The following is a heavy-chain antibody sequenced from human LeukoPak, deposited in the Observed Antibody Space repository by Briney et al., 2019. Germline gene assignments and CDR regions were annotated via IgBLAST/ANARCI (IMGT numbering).Heavy chain of an antibody. CDR1: GFTFSSYW. CDR2: IQQGGSHK. V-gene: IGHV3-7*04. J-gene: IGHJ2*01. CDR3: ARGVPSTISGWFFDL. D-gene: IGHD2-2*01. Sequence: PGGSLRLSCVASGFTFSSYWMGWVRQSPAKGLEWVASIQQGGSHKYYVDSVKGRFTISRDNAKNSLFLQMDSLRAEDTAVYFCARGVPSTISGWFFDLWGRGTLVTVSS.